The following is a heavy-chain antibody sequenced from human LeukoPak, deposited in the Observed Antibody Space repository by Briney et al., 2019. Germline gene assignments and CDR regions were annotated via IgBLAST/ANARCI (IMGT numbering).Heavy chain of an antibody. CDR2: IYETGST. CDR1: GGSLSSSSYY. Sequence: SETLSLTCSVSGGSLSSSSYYWGWIRQPPGRGLEWIGNIYETGSTNYNPSLKSRVTVSVDTSKNQFSLKLSSVTAADTAVYYCARGDARGYSYGHFHFDHWGHGTLVTVSS. J-gene: IGHJ4*01. D-gene: IGHD5-18*01. CDR3: ARGDARGYSYGHFHFDH. V-gene: IGHV4-39*07.